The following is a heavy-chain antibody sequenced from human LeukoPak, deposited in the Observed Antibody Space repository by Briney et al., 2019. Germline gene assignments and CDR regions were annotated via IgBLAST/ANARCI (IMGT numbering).Heavy chain of an antibody. J-gene: IGHJ4*02. Sequence: GGSLRLSCAASGFTFNNYWMHWVRQVPGKGLVWVSRINSDGSRTNYVDSAKGRFTISRDNAKNTVSLQMNSLGAEDSAVYYCARGNFYSSSGSSPPDSWGQGTLVTVSS. V-gene: IGHV3-74*01. CDR3: ARGNFYSSSGSSPPDS. D-gene: IGHD3-10*01. CDR1: GFTFNNYW. CDR2: INSDGSRT.